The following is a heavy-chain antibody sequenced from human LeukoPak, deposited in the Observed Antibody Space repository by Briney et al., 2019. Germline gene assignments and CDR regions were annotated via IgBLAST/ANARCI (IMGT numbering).Heavy chain of an antibody. Sequence: PGGSLRLTCAASGFTFSRYGMHWVRQAPGKGLEWLAVMSSDGGDIYYADSVKGRFTISRDNSKNTLYLQMNSLRAEDTAVYYCSKTIAVADPTDYWGQGTLVTVSS. CDR1: GFTFSRYG. D-gene: IGHD6-19*01. V-gene: IGHV3-30*18. CDR3: SKTIAVADPTDY. CDR2: MSSDGGDI. J-gene: IGHJ4*02.